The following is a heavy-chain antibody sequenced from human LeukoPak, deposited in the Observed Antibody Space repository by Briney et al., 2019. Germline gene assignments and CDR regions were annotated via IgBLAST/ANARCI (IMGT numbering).Heavy chain of an antibody. D-gene: IGHD2-2*01. J-gene: IGHJ4*02. CDR2: VSGGGGST. V-gene: IGHV3-23*01. Sequence: GGSLRLSCATSGFTFSSYAMSWVRQAPGKGLEWVSTVSGGGGSTWYADSVKGRFTISRDNSKNTLYLQMNSLRAEDTAVYYCATYARGDFDYWGQGTLVTVSS. CDR1: GFTFSSYA. CDR3: ATYARGDFDY.